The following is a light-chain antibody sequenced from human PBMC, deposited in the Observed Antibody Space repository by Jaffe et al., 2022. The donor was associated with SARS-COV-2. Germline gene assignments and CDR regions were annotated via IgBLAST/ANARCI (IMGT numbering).Light chain of an antibody. CDR3: ASWDDSLSGVV. CDR1: KSNIGSTY. V-gene: IGLV1-47*01. CDR2: RND. Sequence: QSVLTQPSSASGTSGQRVTISCSGSKSNIGSTYVYWYQQFPGRAPRLLISRNDDRPSGVPDRFSGSKSGTSASLAISGLRSEDEANYYCASWDDSLSGVVFGGGTKLAVL. J-gene: IGLJ2*01.